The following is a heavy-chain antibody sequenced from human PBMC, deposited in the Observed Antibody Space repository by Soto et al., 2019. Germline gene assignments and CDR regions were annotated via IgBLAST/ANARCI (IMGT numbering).Heavy chain of an antibody. J-gene: IGHJ5*02. CDR2: ISSSGSTI. Sequence: EVQLVESGGGLVQPGGSLRLSCAASGFTFSSYEMNWVHQAPGKGLEWVSYISSSGSTIYYADSVKGRFTISRDNAKNSLYLQMNSLRAEDTAVYYCASLGPWVDPWGQGTLVTVSS. CDR3: ASLGPWVDP. CDR1: GFTFSSYE. V-gene: IGHV3-48*03. D-gene: IGHD3-16*01.